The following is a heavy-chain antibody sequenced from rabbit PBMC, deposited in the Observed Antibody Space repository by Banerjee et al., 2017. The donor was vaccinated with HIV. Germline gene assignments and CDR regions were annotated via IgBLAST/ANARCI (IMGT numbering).Heavy chain of an antibody. CDR3: ARAPYAYYTGDAYASFNL. CDR1: GFSFSNKYV. J-gene: IGHJ4*01. V-gene: IGHV1S45*01. Sequence: QEQLEESGGDLVKPEGSLTLTCTASGFSFSNKYVMCWVRQAPGKGLEWIACINTSSGNTVNANWAKGRFTISKTSSTRVTLQMTSLTAADTATYFCARAPYAYYTGDAYASFNLWGPGTLVTVS. D-gene: IGHD6-1*01. CDR2: INTSSGNT.